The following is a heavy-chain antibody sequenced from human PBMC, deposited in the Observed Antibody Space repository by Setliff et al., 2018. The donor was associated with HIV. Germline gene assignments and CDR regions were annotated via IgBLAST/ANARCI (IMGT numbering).Heavy chain of an antibody. Sequence: GGSLRLSCVASGLPFSYAWLSWVRQAPGKGLEWVGRIEKKTNGGTRDYAAPVKGRFTISRDDSKNTLYLQMNSLKSEDTALYFCSINSPLSSWGQGTLVTVSS. CDR2: IEKKTNGGTR. J-gene: IGHJ4*02. D-gene: IGHD6-6*01. CDR3: SINSPLSS. CDR1: GLPFSYAW. V-gene: IGHV3-15*04.